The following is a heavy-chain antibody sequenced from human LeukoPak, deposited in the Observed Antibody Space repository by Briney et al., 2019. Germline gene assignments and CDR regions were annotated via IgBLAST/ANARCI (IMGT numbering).Heavy chain of an antibody. Sequence: GRSLRLSCAASGFTFSSYAMHWVRQAPGKGLEWVAVISYDGSNKYYADSVKGRFTISRDNSKNTLYLQMNSLRAEDTAVYYCARDKSDYDFHAVDYGGQGTLVTVSS. CDR1: GFTFSSYA. J-gene: IGHJ4*02. D-gene: IGHD4-17*01. V-gene: IGHV3-30-3*01. CDR2: ISYDGSNK. CDR3: ARDKSDYDFHAVDY.